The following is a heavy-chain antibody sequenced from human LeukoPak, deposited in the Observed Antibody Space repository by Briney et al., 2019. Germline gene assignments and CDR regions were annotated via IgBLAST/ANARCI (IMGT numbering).Heavy chain of an antibody. V-gene: IGHV3-74*01. CDR2: INSDGRST. J-gene: IGHJ4*02. D-gene: IGHD7-27*01. Sequence: GESLKISCAASGFTFSSYWMHWVRQAPGKGLVWVSRINSDGRSTSHADPVKGRFTISRDNAKNTLYLQMNSLRAEDTAVYYCARETNWGPDYWGQGTLVTVSS. CDR1: GFTFSSYW. CDR3: ARETNWGPDY.